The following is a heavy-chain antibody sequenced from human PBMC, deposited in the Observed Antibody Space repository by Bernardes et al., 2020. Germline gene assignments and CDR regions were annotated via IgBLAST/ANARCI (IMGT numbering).Heavy chain of an antibody. Sequence: SESLSLTCAVSGGSVSSVSYCWSWLLRPPGKGLEWIGYIYYSGTTNYNPSLKSRVTISVDMSKNQFSLRLRSVTAADTAVYYCARTEYSSSWYYFDYWGQGTLVTVSS. V-gene: IGHV4-61*01. CDR2: IYYSGTT. J-gene: IGHJ4*02. CDR1: GGSVSSVSYC. D-gene: IGHD6-13*01. CDR3: ARTEYSSSWYYFDY.